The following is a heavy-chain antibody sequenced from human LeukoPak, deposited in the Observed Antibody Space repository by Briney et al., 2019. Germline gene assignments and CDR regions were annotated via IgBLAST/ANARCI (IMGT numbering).Heavy chain of an antibody. V-gene: IGHV3-33*06. CDR1: GFTFSSYG. D-gene: IGHD2-2*01. CDR2: IWYDGSNK. CDR3: VKDRCDRTTCPEV. J-gene: IGHJ4*02. Sequence: PGGSLRLSCAASGFTFSSYGMHWVRQAPGKGLEWVAVIWYDGSNKYYADSVKGRFTISRDNSKNTLYLQMSSLRAEDTALYYCVKDRCDRTTCPEVWGQGTLVTVSS.